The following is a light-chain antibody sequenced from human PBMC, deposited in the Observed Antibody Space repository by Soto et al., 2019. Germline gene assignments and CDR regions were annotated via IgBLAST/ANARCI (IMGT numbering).Light chain of an antibody. CDR1: SSNIGNNY. V-gene: IGLV1-51*01. CDR3: GTWDSRLSAYV. Sequence: QAVRTQPPSVSAAPGQKVTISCFGRSSNIGNNYVSWYQQVPGTAPKLLIYDNNKRPSGIPDRFSGSKAGTSATLGITGLQTGDEADYYCGTWDSRLSAYVLGNGTKGTGL. CDR2: DNN. J-gene: IGLJ1*01.